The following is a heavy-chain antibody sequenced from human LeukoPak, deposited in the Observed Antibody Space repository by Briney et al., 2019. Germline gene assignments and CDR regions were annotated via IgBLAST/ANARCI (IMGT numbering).Heavy chain of an antibody. CDR3: ARRRDGYNPIDY. CDR2: ISGGGDRT. Sequence: PGGTLRLSCVASGFMFASVGMNWVRKAPGKGLEWVSSISGGGDRTYYADSVKGRFTISRDNSKNTLYLQMNSLRAEDTAVYYCARRRDGYNPIDYWGQGTLVTVSS. V-gene: IGHV3-23*01. CDR1: GFMFASVG. J-gene: IGHJ4*02. D-gene: IGHD5-24*01.